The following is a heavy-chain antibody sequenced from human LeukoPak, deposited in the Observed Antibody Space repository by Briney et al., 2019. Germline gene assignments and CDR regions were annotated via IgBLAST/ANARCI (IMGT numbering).Heavy chain of an antibody. V-gene: IGHV1-18*01. CDR1: GYTFTSYD. J-gene: IGHJ5*02. CDR3: ARVGRGRGYLP. D-gene: IGHD3-22*01. CDR2: ISAYNGNT. Sequence: ASVKVSCKASGYTFTSYDISWVRQAPGQGLEWMGWISAYNGNTNYAQKLQGRVTMTTATSTAYMELRSLRSDDTAVYYCARVGRGRGYLPWGQGTLVTVSS.